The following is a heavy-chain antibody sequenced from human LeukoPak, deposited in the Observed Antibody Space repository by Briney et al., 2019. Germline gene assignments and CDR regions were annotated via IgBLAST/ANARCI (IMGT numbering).Heavy chain of an antibody. CDR1: GGSISSSNW. Sequence: SETLSLTCAVSGGSISSSNWWSWVRQPPGKGLEWIGEIYHSGSTNYNPSLKSRVTISVDKSKNQFSLKMNSVTAADTAVYYCARSHYVSGSQGGMDVWGKGTTVTVSS. D-gene: IGHD3-10*01. J-gene: IGHJ6*04. CDR3: ARSHYVSGSQGGMDV. CDR2: IYHSGST. V-gene: IGHV4-4*02.